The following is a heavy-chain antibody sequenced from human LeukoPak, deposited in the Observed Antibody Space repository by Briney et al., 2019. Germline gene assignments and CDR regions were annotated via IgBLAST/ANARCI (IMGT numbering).Heavy chain of an antibody. Sequence: GGSLRLSRAASGFTFSSYAMSWVRQAPGKGLEWVSGISDSGGSTYYADSVKGRFTISRDNSKNTLYLHMNSLRAEDTAVYYCAKVGDNWDFDYWGQGTLVSVSS. J-gene: IGHJ4*02. CDR1: GFTFSSYA. V-gene: IGHV3-23*01. CDR3: AKVGDNWDFDY. CDR2: ISDSGGST. D-gene: IGHD3-16*01.